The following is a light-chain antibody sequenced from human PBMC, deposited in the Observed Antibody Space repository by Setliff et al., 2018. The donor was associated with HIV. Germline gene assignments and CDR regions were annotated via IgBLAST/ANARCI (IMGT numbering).Light chain of an antibody. Sequence: QSALTQPASVSGSPGQSITVSCTGTSSDVGAYNLVSWYQQHPGKAPKLMVYEVTKRPSGISNRFSGSKSGNTASLTISGPQAEDEADYYCCSYAGSRTFYVFGTGTKVTVL. V-gene: IGLV2-23*02. CDR1: SSDVGAYNL. J-gene: IGLJ1*01. CDR3: CSYAGSRTFYV. CDR2: EVT.